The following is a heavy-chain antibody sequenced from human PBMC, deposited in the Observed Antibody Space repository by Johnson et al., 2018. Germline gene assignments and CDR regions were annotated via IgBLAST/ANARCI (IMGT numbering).Heavy chain of an antibody. CDR3: ARDGVVVAATPDAFDI. V-gene: IGHV3-21*01. Sequence: VQLVESGGGLVKPGGSRRLSCAASGFIFSSYSMNWVRQAPGKGLEWVSFISSSSSYIYYADSVKGRFTISRDNAKNSLYLQMNSLRAEDTAVYYCARDGVVVAATPDAFDIWGQGTMVTVSS. J-gene: IGHJ3*02. CDR1: GFIFSSYS. D-gene: IGHD2-15*01. CDR2: ISSSSSYI.